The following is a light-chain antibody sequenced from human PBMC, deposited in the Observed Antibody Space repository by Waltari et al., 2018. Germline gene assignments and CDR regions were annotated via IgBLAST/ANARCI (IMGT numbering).Light chain of an antibody. CDR3: QSYDSSLTGL. J-gene: IGLJ3*02. CDR1: SSDIGACLD. V-gene: IGLV1-40*01. CDR2: GNS. Sequence: QSVLTQPPPVSGAPGPRVTIPCTGSSSDIGACLDVHWYQQFPGTAPKLLIYGNSYRPSGVPDRFSGSKSGTPASRAITGLQAGDEADYFGQSYDSSLTGLFGGGTKLTVL.